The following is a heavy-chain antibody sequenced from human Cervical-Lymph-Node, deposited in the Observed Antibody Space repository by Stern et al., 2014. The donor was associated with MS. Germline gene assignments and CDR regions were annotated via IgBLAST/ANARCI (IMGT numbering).Heavy chain of an antibody. V-gene: IGHV4-61*02. CDR1: GGSISSSGYY. CDR3: ATTRWDLFTWNWFDP. J-gene: IGHJ5*02. Sequence: VQLVESGPGLVKPSQTLSLTCTVSGGSISSSGYYWSWIRQPADKGLEWIGRIHDSGSTYYNPSLKSRVTISMDTAQNQFSLKMTSLTAADTAVYYCATTRWDLFTWNWFDPWGQGTLVTVSS. CDR2: IHDSGST. D-gene: IGHD1-26*01.